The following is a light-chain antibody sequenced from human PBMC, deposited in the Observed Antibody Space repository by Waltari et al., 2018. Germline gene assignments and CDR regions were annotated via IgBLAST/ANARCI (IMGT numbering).Light chain of an antibody. J-gene: IGLJ2*01. CDR2: DVT. CDR1: SSDIGGYNY. Sequence: QSALTQPASVSGSPGQSITISCTGTSSDIGGYNYVSWYQQHPGKAPKLMIYDVTRWPSGVSNRFSGSKSGNTASLTISGLQAEDEADYYCTSYTSTNTAIFGGGTKVTVL. V-gene: IGLV2-14*03. CDR3: TSYTSTNTAI.